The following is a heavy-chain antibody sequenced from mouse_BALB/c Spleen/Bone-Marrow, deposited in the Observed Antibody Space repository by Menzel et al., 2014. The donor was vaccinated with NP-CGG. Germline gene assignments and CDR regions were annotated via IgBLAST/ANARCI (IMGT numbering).Heavy chain of an antibody. D-gene: IGHD6-1*01. CDR3: NAEHGNYHYFDY. V-gene: IGHV14-4*02. CDR1: GFNIKDYC. J-gene: IGHJ2*01. Sequence: EVQLQQSGAELVRSGASVKLSCTASGFNIKDYCMHWVKQRPERGLEWIGWIDPGNGDTEYAPKFQGKATMTADTSSNTAYLQLSSLTSEDTAVYYCNAEHGNYHYFDYWGQGATLTVSS. CDR2: IDPGNGDT.